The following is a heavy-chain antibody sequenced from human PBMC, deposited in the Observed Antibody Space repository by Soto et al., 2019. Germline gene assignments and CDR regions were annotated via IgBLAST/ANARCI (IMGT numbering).Heavy chain of an antibody. CDR3: ARDIVLVPAATDVYYYYGMDV. D-gene: IGHD2-2*01. Sequence: QITLKESGPTLVKPTQTLTLTCTFSGFSLSTSGVGVGWIRQPPGKALEWLALIYWDDDKRYSPSLKSRLTIPKDTSKNQVVLTMTNMDPVDTATYYCARDIVLVPAATDVYYYYGMDVW. CDR2: IYWDDDK. J-gene: IGHJ6*01. V-gene: IGHV2-5*02. CDR1: GFSLSTSGVG.